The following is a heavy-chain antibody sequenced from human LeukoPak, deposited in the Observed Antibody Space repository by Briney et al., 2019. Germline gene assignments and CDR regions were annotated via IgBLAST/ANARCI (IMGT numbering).Heavy chain of an antibody. V-gene: IGHV1-3*03. CDR3: ARDHYDSSGYYYDY. Sequence: ASVKVSCKASGYTFTSYAMHWVRQAPGQRLEWMGWINAGNGNTEYSQEFQGRVTITRDTSASTAYMELSSLRSEDMAVYYCARDHYDSSGYYYDYWGQGTLVTVSS. CDR1: GYTFTSYA. J-gene: IGHJ4*02. D-gene: IGHD3-22*01. CDR2: INAGNGNT.